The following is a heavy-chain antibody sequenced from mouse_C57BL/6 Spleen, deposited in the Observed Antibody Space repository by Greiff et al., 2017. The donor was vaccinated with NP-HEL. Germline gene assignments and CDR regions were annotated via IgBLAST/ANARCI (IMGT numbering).Heavy chain of an antibody. V-gene: IGHV5-4*03. CDR3: ASNPYYYGSSDGARDY. D-gene: IGHD1-1*01. CDR2: ISDGGSYT. Sequence: EVKLMESGGGLVKPGGSLKLSCAASGFTFSSYAMSWVRQTPEKRLEWVATISDGGSYTYYPDNVKGRFTISRDNAKNNLYLQMSHLKSEDTAMYYCASNPYYYGSSDGARDYWGQGTSVTVSS. J-gene: IGHJ4*01. CDR1: GFTFSSYA.